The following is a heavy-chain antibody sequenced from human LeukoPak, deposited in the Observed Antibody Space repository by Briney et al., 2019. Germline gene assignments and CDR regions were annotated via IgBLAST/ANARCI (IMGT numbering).Heavy chain of an antibody. V-gene: IGHV5-51*01. D-gene: IGHD2-15*01. CDR2: IYPGDSDT. CDR1: GYSFTSYW. J-gene: IGHJ3*02. CDR3: AGFSDIVVVVAALGAFDI. Sequence: GESLKISCKGSGYSFTSYWIGWVRQMPGKGLEWMGIIYPGDSDTRYSPSFQGQVTISADKSISTAYLQWSSLRASDTAMYYCAGFSDIVVVVAALGAFDIWGQGTMVTVSS.